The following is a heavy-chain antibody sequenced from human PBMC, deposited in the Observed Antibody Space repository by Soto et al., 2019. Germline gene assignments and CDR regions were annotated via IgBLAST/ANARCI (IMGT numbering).Heavy chain of an antibody. D-gene: IGHD3-10*01. CDR1: GFTFNNYW. Sequence: PGGSLRLSCAASGFTFNNYWMSWVRQAPGKGLEWVANIKQDGSEKSHVDSVKGRFTISRDNAKNSLYLQMNSLRAEDTAVYYCASLIYFGEPRFDYWGQGTLVTVSS. CDR2: IKQDGSEK. CDR3: ASLIYFGEPRFDY. J-gene: IGHJ4*02. V-gene: IGHV3-7*01.